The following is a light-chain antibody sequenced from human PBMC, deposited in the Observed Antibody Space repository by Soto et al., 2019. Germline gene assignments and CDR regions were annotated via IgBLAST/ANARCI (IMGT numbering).Light chain of an antibody. CDR2: EAS. CDR1: QSVGSS. Sequence: EIVLTQSPGTLSLSPGERATLSCRASQSVGSSLSWYQHKPGQAPRLLIYEASNRAAGVPGRFSGSGSGTDFTLTIIRLEPGDFAFYYCHQRQRWHRTFGQGTKVDI. V-gene: IGKV3-11*01. CDR3: HQRQRWHRT. J-gene: IGKJ1*01.